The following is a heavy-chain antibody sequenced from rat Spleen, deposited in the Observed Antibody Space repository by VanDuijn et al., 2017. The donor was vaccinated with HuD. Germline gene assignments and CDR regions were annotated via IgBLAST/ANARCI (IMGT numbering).Heavy chain of an antibody. J-gene: IGHJ3*01. CDR1: GFTFSDYY. CDR2: ISYDGSST. CDR3: ARQEYRYNGNWFAY. D-gene: IGHD1-5*01. Sequence: EVQLVESDGGLVQPGRSLKLSCAASGFTFSDYYMAWVRQAPTKGLEWVATISYDGSSTYYRDSVKGRFTISRDNAKSTLYLQMDSLRSEDTATYYCARQEYRYNGNWFAYWGQGTLVTVSS. V-gene: IGHV5-29*01.